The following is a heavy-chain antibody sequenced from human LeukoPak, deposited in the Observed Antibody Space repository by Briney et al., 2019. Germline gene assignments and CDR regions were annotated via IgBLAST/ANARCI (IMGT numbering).Heavy chain of an antibody. J-gene: IGHJ6*02. CDR1: GGSISSNY. CDR2: IYYSGST. Sequence: SETLSLTCTVSGGSISSNYWSWIRQHPGKGLEWIGYIYYSGSTYYNPSLKSRVTISVDTSKNQFSLKLSSVTAADTAVYYCARVGVVHYGMDVWGQGTTVTVSS. D-gene: IGHD3-10*01. V-gene: IGHV4-59*06. CDR3: ARVGVVHYGMDV.